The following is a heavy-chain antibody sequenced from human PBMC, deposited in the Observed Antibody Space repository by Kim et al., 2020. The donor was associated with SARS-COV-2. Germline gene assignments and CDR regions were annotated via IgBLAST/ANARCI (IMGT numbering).Heavy chain of an antibody. CDR2: IYYSGST. CDR1: GGSISSGGYY. Sequence: SETLSLTCTVSGGSISSGGYYWSWIRQHPGKGLEWIGYIYYSGSTYYNPSLKSRVTISVDTSKNQFSLKLSSVTAADTAVYYCAREGGDYYYGMDVWGQGTTVTVSS. CDR3: AREGGDYYYGMDV. V-gene: IGHV4-31*03. J-gene: IGHJ6*02. D-gene: IGHD1-26*01.